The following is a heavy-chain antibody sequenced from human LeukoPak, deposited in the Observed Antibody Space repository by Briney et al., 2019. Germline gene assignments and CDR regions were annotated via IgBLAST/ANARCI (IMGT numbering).Heavy chain of an antibody. CDR2: IRSKANSYAT. CDR3: TRHGPVIGVRPYYFDY. Sequence: GGSLRLSCAASGFTFSGSAMHWVRQASGKGLEWVGRIRSKANSYATAYAASVKGRFTISRDDSKNTAYLQMNSLKTEDTAVYYCTRHGPVIGVRPYYFDYWGQGTLVTISS. J-gene: IGHJ4*02. D-gene: IGHD3-16*02. CDR1: GFTFSGSA. V-gene: IGHV3-73*01.